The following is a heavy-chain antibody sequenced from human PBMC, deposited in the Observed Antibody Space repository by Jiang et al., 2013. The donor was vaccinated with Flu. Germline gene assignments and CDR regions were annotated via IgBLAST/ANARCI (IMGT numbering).Heavy chain of an antibody. V-gene: IGHV4-39*01. D-gene: IGHD2-21*02. CDR2: IYYSGST. J-gene: IGHJ4*02. Sequence: GLVKPSETLSLTCTVSGGSISSSSYYWGWIRQPPGKGLEWIGSIYYSGSTYYNPSLKSRVTISVDTPKNQFSLKLSSVTAADTAVYYCARLPRYCGGDCFSFDYWGQGTLVTVSS. CDR3: ARLPRYCGGDCFSFDY. CDR1: GGSISSSSYY.